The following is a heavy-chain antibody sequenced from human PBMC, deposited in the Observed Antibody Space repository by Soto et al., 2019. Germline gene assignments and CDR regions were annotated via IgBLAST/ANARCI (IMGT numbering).Heavy chain of an antibody. CDR2: IYWDDDK. J-gene: IGHJ5*02. Sequence: QITLKESGPTLVKPTQTLTLTYTLSGFSISADGVGVGWFRQPPEKAPEWLALIYWDDDKRYNTSLTNRLTITKDNSKNHVVLSLINMDPVDTATYVCARRHSHNADGATGRFGPWWPGIVVTFSS. V-gene: IGHV2-5*02. CDR3: ARRHSHNADGATGRFGP. CDR1: GFSISADGVG. D-gene: IGHD1-1*01.